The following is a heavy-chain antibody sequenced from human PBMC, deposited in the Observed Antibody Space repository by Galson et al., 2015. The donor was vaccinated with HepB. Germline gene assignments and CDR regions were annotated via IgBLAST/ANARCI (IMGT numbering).Heavy chain of an antibody. CDR1: GDSVSSNSAT. V-gene: IGHV6-1*01. CDR3: ARGSSGLHAFDI. Sequence: CAISGDSVSSNSATWNWIRQSPSRGLEWLGRTYYRSEWYNDYAVSVRSRITVNPDTSKNQFSLQLNSVTPEDTAVYYCARGSSGLHAFDIWGQGTMVTFSS. CDR2: TYYRSEWYN. J-gene: IGHJ3*02. D-gene: IGHD6-19*01.